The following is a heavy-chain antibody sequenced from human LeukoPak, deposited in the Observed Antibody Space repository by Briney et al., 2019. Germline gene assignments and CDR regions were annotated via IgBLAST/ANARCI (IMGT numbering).Heavy chain of an antibody. CDR3: ARGGSSTTRGAFDI. D-gene: IGHD2-2*01. CDR2: IYYSGST. CDR1: GGSISSSDYY. Sequence: SETLSLTCTVSGGSISSSDYYWSWIRQPPGKGLEWIGTIYYSGSTYYNPSLKSRVTVSIDTSKNQFSLKLSSVTAADTAVYYCARGGSSTTRGAFDIWGQGTMVTVSS. V-gene: IGHV4-39*07. J-gene: IGHJ3*02.